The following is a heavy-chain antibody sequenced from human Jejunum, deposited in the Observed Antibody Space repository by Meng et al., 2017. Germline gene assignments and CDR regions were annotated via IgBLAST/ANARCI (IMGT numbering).Heavy chain of an antibody. CDR1: GDSMRISNYY. D-gene: IGHD2-15*01. CDR3: VRQRYCYSAGCYSDS. Sequence: QVQLQESGPGAVKPSDTLSLTCTVSGDSMRISNYYWGWIRQPPGKGLQWIGTIYYTGSTDYSPSLKSRVTISVDTSKKQFSLSLTSVTAADTAIYYCVRQRYCYSAGCYSDSWGQGTLVTVSS. V-gene: IGHV4-39*01. CDR2: IYYTGST. J-gene: IGHJ4*02.